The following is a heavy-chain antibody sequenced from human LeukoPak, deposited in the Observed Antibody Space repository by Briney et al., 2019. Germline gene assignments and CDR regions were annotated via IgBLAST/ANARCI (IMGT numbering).Heavy chain of an antibody. CDR1: GFTFSNVW. CDR2: ISGGGGTI. D-gene: IGHD3-22*01. CDR3: ARNQEIDYYDSSGFYWGVEY. Sequence: PGGSLRLSCAASGFTFSNVWMNWVRQAPGKGLEWVSFISGGGGTIYYADSVKGRFTISRDNAKNSLHLQMDSLRVEDTAVYYCARNQEIDYYDSSGFYWGVEYWGQGTLVTVSS. V-gene: IGHV3-48*01. J-gene: IGHJ4*02.